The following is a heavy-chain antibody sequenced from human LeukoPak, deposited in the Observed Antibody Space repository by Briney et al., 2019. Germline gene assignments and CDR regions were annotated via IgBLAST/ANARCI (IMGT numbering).Heavy chain of an antibody. CDR3: ARDRYYVLDY. V-gene: IGHV3-53*01. CDR1: GFTVSSNY. CDR2: IYSGGTT. Sequence: GGSLRLSCAASGFTVSSNYINWVRQAPGKGLEWVSLIYSGGTTYYADSVKGRFTISRDNSKNTVHLQMNNLRAEDTAVYYCARDRYYVLDYWGQGILVTVSS. D-gene: IGHD3-10*02. J-gene: IGHJ4*02.